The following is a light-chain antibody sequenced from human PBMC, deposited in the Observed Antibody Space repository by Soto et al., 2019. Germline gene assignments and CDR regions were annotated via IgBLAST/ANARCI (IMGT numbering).Light chain of an antibody. J-gene: IGKJ5*01. Sequence: AIQLTQSPSSLSASVGDRVTITCRASQDIRGALAWYQQKPGKAPKILIYDVSSLQSGVPSRFSGSSSGTDFTLTISSLQPADFATYYCQQFKSYPITFGQGTRLDIK. V-gene: IGKV1-13*02. CDR1: QDIRGA. CDR3: QQFKSYPIT. CDR2: DVS.